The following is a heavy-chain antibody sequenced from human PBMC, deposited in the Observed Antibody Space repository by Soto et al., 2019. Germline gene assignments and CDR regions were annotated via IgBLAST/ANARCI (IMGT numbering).Heavy chain of an antibody. D-gene: IGHD3-10*01. J-gene: IGHJ4*02. V-gene: IGHV3-48*01. CDR1: GFTFSSYS. CDR3: ARDSGVSIDY. CDR2: ISSSSSTI. Sequence: HPGGSLRLSCAASGFTFSSYSMNWVRQAPGKGLEWVSYISSSSSTIYYADSVKGRFTISRDNAKNSLYLQMNSLRAEDTAVYYCARDSGVSIDYWGQGTLVTVSS.